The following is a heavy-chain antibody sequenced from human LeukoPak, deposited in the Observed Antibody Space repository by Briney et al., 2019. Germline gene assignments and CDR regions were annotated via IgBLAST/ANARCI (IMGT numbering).Heavy chain of an antibody. CDR3: ARGDSSGWYYFDY. Sequence: SETLSLTCTVSGGSISSYYWSWIRQPPGKGLEWIGYIYYSGSTNYNPSLKSRVTISVDTSKNQFSLKLSSVTAADTAVYYCARGDSSGWYYFDYWGQGTLVTVSS. J-gene: IGHJ4*02. CDR1: GGSISSYY. D-gene: IGHD6-19*01. CDR2: IYYSGST. V-gene: IGHV4-59*12.